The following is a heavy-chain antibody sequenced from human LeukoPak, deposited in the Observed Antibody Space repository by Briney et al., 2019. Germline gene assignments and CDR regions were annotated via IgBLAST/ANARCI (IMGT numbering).Heavy chain of an antibody. Sequence: RSSETLSLTCTVSGDSVSRSSYYWTWIRQPPGKGLEWIGYIYYIGSTNYNPSLESRLTMSVDTSKNQFSPRLSSVIAADTAVYYCVRYYDSTGSFDYWGQGTLVTVSS. D-gene: IGHD3-22*01. CDR3: VRYYDSTGSFDY. J-gene: IGHJ4*02. CDR2: IYYIGST. V-gene: IGHV4-61*01. CDR1: GDSVSRSSYY.